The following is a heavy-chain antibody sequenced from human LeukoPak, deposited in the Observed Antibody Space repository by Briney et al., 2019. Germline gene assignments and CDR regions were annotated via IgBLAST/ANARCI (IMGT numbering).Heavy chain of an antibody. CDR3: ARGTVDTAMARSSNAFDI. D-gene: IGHD5-18*01. CDR1: GGTFSSYT. CDR2: IIPILGIA. V-gene: IGHV1-69*02. J-gene: IGHJ3*02. Sequence: SVKVSCKASGGTFSSYTLTWVRQAPGQGLEWMGRIIPILGIANYAQKFQGRVTITADKSTSTAYMELSSLRSEDTAVYYCARGTVDTAMARSSNAFDIWGQGTMVTVSS.